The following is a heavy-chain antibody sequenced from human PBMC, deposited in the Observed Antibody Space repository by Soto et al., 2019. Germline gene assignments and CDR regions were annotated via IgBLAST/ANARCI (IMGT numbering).Heavy chain of an antibody. Sequence: QVQLQESGPGLVKPSETLSLTCTVSGGFISGYYWSWIRQPPGKGLECIGYIYYSGSTDYNPSLKSRVTISVDTSKNQFSLNLSSVTAADTAVYYCARAAAGTNYYYAMDVWGQGTTVTVSS. V-gene: IGHV4-59*08. CDR1: GGFISGYY. CDR2: IYYSGST. J-gene: IGHJ6*02. D-gene: IGHD6-13*01. CDR3: ARAAAGTNYYYAMDV.